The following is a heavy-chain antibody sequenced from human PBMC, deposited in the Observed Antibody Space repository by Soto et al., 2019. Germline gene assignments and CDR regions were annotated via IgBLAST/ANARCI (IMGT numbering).Heavy chain of an antibody. D-gene: IGHD4-17*01. CDR2: ISGSGGDT. V-gene: IGHV3-23*01. CDR3: AASGDNPSEGFYHYGMHD. Sequence: GGSLRLSCTASDFTFMNYAMTWVRHAPGKGLEWVSAISGSGGDTQYVDSVKGRFTISRDNSKNTLYLQMSSLRAEDTAVYYCAASGDNPSEGFYHYGMHDWGPGTTVTVSS. J-gene: IGHJ6*02. CDR1: DFTFMNYA.